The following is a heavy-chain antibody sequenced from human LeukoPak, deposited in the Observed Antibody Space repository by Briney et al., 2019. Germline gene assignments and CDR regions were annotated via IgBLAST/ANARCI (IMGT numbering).Heavy chain of an antibody. CDR2: INHSGST. CDR1: GGSFSGYY. Sequence: SETPSLTCAVYGGSFSGYYWSWIRQPPGKGLEWIGEINHSGSTNYNPSLKSRVTISVDTSKNQFSLKLSSVTAADTAVYYCASRHRWSGYSYFWGQGTLVTVSS. J-gene: IGHJ4*02. V-gene: IGHV4-34*01. D-gene: IGHD5-18*01. CDR3: ASRHRWSGYSYF.